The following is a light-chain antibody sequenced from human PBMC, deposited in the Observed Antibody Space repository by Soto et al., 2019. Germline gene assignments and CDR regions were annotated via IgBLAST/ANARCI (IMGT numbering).Light chain of an antibody. CDR1: QSISNY. CDR3: QQTYITPWT. CDR2: VAS. J-gene: IGKJ1*01. Sequence: DIEMTQSPSSMSASVGDRVTITCRASQSISNYFNSYQQKPGKAPKLLIYVASSLQSGVPSRFSSSGSGTDFTLTISSLQPDAVGTYYCQQTYITPWTFGQGTKVAIK. V-gene: IGKV1-39*01.